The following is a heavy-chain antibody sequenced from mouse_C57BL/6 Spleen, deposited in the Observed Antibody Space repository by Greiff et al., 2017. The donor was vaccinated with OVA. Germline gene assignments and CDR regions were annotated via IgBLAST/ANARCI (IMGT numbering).Heavy chain of an antibody. V-gene: IGHV1-50*01. CDR3: ARRDGSGYWYCDV. CDR2: IDLSDSYT. Sequence: QLQQPGAELVKPGASVKLSCKASGYTFTRYWMQWVKQRPGQGLEWIGEIDLSDSYTNYNQKFKGKATLTVDTSSSTAYMQLSSLTSEDSAVDDCARRDGSGYWYCDVWGTGTTVTVSS. D-gene: IGHD1-1*01. J-gene: IGHJ1*03. CDR1: GYTFTRYW.